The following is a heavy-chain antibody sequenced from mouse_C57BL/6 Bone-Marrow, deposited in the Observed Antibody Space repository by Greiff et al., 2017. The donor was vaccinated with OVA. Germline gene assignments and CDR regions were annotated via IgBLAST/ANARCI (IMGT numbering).Heavy chain of an antibody. J-gene: IGHJ1*03. V-gene: IGHV1-64*01. CDR3: SRRLGGYGAYWYFDV. CDR1: GYTFTSYW. CDR2: IHPNSGST. D-gene: IGHD1-1*02. Sequence: QVQLQQPGAELVKPGASVKLSCKASGYTFTSYWMHWVKQRPGQGLEWIGMIHPNSGSTNYNEKFKSKATLTVDKSSSTAYMQLSSLTSEDSAVYYCSRRLGGYGAYWYFDVWGTGTTVTVSS.